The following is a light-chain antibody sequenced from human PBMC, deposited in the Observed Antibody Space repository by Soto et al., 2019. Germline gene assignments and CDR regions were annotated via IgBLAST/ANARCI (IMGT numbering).Light chain of an antibody. Sequence: DIQLTQSASSVSASIGDTVTITCRASQDINVYLNWYQQKPGEVPKLLIYSASTLHSGVPWIVTGSGSETDFTLTNRSLHPEDFATAYCQHGYVAPYSFGQGTKLDIK. CDR3: QHGYVAPYS. CDR2: SAS. V-gene: IGKV1-39*01. J-gene: IGKJ2*03. CDR1: QDINVY.